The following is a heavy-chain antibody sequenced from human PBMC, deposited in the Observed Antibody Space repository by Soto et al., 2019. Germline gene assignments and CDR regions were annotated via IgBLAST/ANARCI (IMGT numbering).Heavy chain of an antibody. V-gene: IGHV4-34*01. Sequence: SLTCAVYGGSLSGYYWSWIRQPPGKALEWIGEINHSGNTNYNPSLKSRVTISVDTSKNQLFLNLTSVTAADTAMYYCARHHVRGRTIAGAAEFWGQGTLVTVSS. CDR1: GGSLSGYY. D-gene: IGHD1-26*01. CDR2: INHSGNT. CDR3: ARHHVRGRTIAGAAEF. J-gene: IGHJ4*02.